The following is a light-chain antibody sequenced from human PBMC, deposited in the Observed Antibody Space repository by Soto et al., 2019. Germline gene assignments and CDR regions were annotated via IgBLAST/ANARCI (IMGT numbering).Light chain of an antibody. CDR1: QSVDKY. Sequence: EIVLTQSPATLSFSPGARATLSCRASQSVDKYLVWYQQKPGQAPRLLIYDASSRATGIPARVSGSGSGTDFSLTITSLEPEDFAVYYGQQRTNWPLTFGGGTKLEIK. CDR3: QQRTNWPLT. J-gene: IGKJ4*01. V-gene: IGKV3-11*01. CDR2: DAS.